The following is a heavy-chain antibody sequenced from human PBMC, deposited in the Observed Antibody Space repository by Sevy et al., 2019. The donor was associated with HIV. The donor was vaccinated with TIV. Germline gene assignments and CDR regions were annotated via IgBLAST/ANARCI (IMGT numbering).Heavy chain of an antibody. CDR2: INWNSGSL. J-gene: IGHJ4*02. CDR1: GFTFEDYA. V-gene: IGHV3-9*01. Sequence: GGSLRLSCVGSGFTFEDYALHWVRQAPGQGLEWVAGINWNSGSLDYADSVKGRFTISRDDAKNSLYLQMDTLRTEDTALYYCAKTPMTEAAPYFDFWGQGTLVTVSS. CDR3: AKTPMTEAAPYFDF. D-gene: IGHD6-19*01.